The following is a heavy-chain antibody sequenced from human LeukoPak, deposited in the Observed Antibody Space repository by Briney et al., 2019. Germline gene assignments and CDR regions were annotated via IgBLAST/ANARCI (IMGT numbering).Heavy chain of an antibody. Sequence: KVGESLKISCKGSGYSFTTYWIGWVRQMPGKGLEWMGIIYPGDSDTRYSPSFQGQVTISADKSISTAYLQLSSLKAADTAMYYCARQAEGVVSYDYWGQGTLVTVSS. CDR2: IYPGDSDT. J-gene: IGHJ4*02. CDR1: GYSFTTYW. CDR3: ARQAEGVVSYDY. D-gene: IGHD2-8*02. V-gene: IGHV5-51*01.